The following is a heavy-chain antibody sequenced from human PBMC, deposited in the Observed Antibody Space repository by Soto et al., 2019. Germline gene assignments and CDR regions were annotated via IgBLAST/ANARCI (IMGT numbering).Heavy chain of an antibody. CDR1: GYTFTSYG. D-gene: IGHD2-8*01. CDR3: ALYCTNGVCYNYYYGMDV. J-gene: IGHJ6*02. Sequence: QVQLVQSGAEVKKPGASVKVSCKASGYTFTSYGISWVRQAPGQGLEWMGGIIPIFGTANYAQKFQGRVTITADESTSTAYMELSSLRSEDTAVYYCALYCTNGVCYNYYYGMDVWGQGTTVTVSS. CDR2: IIPIFGTA. V-gene: IGHV1-69*13.